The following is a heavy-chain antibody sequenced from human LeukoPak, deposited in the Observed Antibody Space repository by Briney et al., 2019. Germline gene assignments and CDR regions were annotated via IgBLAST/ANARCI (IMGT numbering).Heavy chain of an antibody. J-gene: IGHJ4*02. CDR2: AGWAGGTT. Sequence: GGSLRLSCATSGFNFHRYTIHWVRQAPGKGLEWVSLAGWAGGTTYYSDSVRGRFTIARDSGRNSVYLQMNSLTTDDTAFYFCAKELDTMFFDYWGQGALVTVSS. V-gene: IGHV3-43*01. D-gene: IGHD3-10*02. CDR3: AKELDTMFFDY. CDR1: GFNFHRYT.